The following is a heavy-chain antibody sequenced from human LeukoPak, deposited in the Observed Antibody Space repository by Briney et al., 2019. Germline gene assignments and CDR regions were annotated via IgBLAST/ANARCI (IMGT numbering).Heavy chain of an antibody. D-gene: IGHD6-6*01. J-gene: IGHJ5*02. Sequence: GSSVKVSCKASGGTFSSYAISWVRQAPGQGLEWMGRIIPILGIANYAQKFQGRVTITADKSTSTAYMELSSLRSEDTAVYYCARETESTLQHPPGIIAADGASIKGMAWGQGTLVTVSS. CDR1: GGTFSSYA. CDR3: ARETESTLQHPPGIIAADGASIKGMA. CDR2: IIPILGIA. V-gene: IGHV1-69*04.